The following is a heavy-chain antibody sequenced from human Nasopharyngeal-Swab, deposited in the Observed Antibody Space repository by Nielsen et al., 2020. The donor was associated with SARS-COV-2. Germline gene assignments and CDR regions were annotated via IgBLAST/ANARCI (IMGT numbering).Heavy chain of an antibody. Sequence: VRQAPGKGLEWDSVIYSGGSTYYADSGKGRFTISRDNSKNTLYLQMNSLRAEETAVYYCARGPPEYLWGQGTLVTVSS. J-gene: IGHJ4*02. CDR2: IYSGGST. CDR3: ARGPPEYL. D-gene: IGHD1-14*01. V-gene: IGHV3-53*01.